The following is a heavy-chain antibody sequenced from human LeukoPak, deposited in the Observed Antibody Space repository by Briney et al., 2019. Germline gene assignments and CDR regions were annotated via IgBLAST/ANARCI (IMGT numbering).Heavy chain of an antibody. CDR3: AKTPRYYYDSSGYYSIFDY. CDR1: GFTFSSYA. V-gene: IGHV3-23*01. J-gene: IGHJ4*02. CDR2: ISGSSGST. Sequence: GGSLRLSCAASGFTFSSYAMSWVRQAPGKGLEWVSAISGSSGSTYYADSVKGRFTISRDNSKNTLYLQMNSLRAEDTAVYYCAKTPRYYYDSSGYYSIFDYWGQGTLVTVSS. D-gene: IGHD3-22*01.